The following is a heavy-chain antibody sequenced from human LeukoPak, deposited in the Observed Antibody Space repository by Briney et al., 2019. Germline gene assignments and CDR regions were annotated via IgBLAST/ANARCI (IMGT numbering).Heavy chain of an antibody. Sequence: GRSLRLSCAASGFTFSSYAMHWVRQAPGKGLEWVAVISYDGSNKYYADSVKGRFTISRDNSKNTLYLQMNSLRAEDTAVYYCARATYYYDSSGQKGNDAFDIWGQGTMVTVSS. CDR1: GFTFSSYA. D-gene: IGHD3-22*01. J-gene: IGHJ3*02. V-gene: IGHV3-30-3*01. CDR3: ARATYYYDSSGQKGNDAFDI. CDR2: ISYDGSNK.